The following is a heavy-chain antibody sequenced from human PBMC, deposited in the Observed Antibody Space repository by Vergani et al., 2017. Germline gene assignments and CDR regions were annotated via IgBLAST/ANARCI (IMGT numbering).Heavy chain of an antibody. CDR1: GFTFSSYA. D-gene: IGHD3-3*01. CDR2: ISGSGGST. Sequence: EVQLLESGGGLVQPGGSLRLSCAASGFTFSSYAMSWVRQAPGKGLEWVSAISGSGGSTYYADSVKGRFTISRDNSKNTLYLQMNSLRAEDTAVYYCAKDKGLSVDDFWSGYYDYWGQGTLVTVSS. J-gene: IGHJ4*02. V-gene: IGHV3-23*01. CDR3: AKDKGLSVDDFWSGYYDY.